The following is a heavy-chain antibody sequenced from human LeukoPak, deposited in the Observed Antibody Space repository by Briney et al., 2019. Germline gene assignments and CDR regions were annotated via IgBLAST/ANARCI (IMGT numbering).Heavy chain of an antibody. CDR3: ARQDCSTIDLLWFDP. J-gene: IGHJ5*02. Sequence: SETLSLTCTVSGGSISSSSYYWGWIRQPPGKGLEWIGSIYYSGSTYYNPSLKSRVTISVDTSKNQFSLKLSSVTAADTAVYYCARQDCSTIDLLWFDPWGQGTLVTVSS. V-gene: IGHV4-39*01. D-gene: IGHD2-15*01. CDR1: GGSISSSSYY. CDR2: IYYSGST.